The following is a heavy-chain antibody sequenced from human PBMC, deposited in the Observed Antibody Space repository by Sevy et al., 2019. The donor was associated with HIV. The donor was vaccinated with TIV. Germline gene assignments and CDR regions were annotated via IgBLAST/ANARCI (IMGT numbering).Heavy chain of an antibody. CDR2: IIENGVDT. V-gene: IGHV3-23*01. D-gene: IGHD3-10*02. CDR1: GFTFNNYA. CDR3: VKDYMFAADWAPDS. J-gene: IGHJ4*02. Sequence: GGSLRLSCAASGFTFNNYAMSWVRQPPGKGLEWVSGIIENGVDTYYSDSVRGRFTISRDNSKNTLYLQMNSLRAEDTAFYYCVKDYMFAADWAPDSWGQGTLVTVSS.